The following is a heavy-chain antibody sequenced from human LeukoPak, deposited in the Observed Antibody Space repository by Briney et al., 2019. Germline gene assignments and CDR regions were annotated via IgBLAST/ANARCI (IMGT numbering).Heavy chain of an antibody. CDR3: ARGRYCSGGGCHYFDY. CDR1: GFTFNSYW. D-gene: IGHD2-15*01. V-gene: IGHV3-7*01. CDR2: IKQDGSEK. J-gene: IGHJ4*02. Sequence: GGSLRLSCAVSGFTFNSYWMSWVRQAPGKRLEWVANIKQDGSEKFYVDSVKGRFTISRDNAKNSVYLQMNSLRAEDTAVYYSARGRYCSGGGCHYFDYWGQGTLVTVFS.